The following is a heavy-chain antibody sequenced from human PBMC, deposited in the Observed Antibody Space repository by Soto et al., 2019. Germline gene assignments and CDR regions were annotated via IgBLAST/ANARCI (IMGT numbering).Heavy chain of an antibody. CDR1: GFTFSSYA. V-gene: IGHV3-30-3*01. Sequence: PGGSLRLSCAASGFTFSSYAMHWVRQAPGKGLEWVAVISYGGSNKYYADSVKGRFTISRYNSKNTLYLQMNSLRAEDTAVYYCARVGGMATTYYYYGMDFWGQGTAVTVSS. J-gene: IGHJ6*02. CDR2: ISYGGSNK. CDR3: ARVGGMATTYYYYGMDF. D-gene: IGHD2-15*01.